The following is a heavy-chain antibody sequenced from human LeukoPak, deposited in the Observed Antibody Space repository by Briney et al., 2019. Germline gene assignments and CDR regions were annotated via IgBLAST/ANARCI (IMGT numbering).Heavy chain of an antibody. CDR1: GFTFSTYW. J-gene: IGHJ3*02. CDR3: ATDRGYSTFDI. CDR2: TNQDGTEK. V-gene: IGHV3-7*05. Sequence: GGSLRLSCAASGFTFSTYWMSWVRQAPRKGLEWVANTNQDGTEKNYVDSVKGRFTISRDNAENSLYLQMNSLRAEDTAVYYCATDRGYSTFDIWGQGTMVTVSS. D-gene: IGHD5-18*01.